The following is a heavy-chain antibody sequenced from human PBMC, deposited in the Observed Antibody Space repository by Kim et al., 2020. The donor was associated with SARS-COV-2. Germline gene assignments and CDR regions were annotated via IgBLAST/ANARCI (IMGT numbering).Heavy chain of an antibody. Sequence: GGSLRLSCAASGFTFSSYAMSWVRQAPGKGLEWVSAINSTGSTTYYTASENGRTTTTRDNKKNMELQQMNRLTAEATAIYYCAKRPGKHGNNIDL. J-gene: IGHJ2*01. CDR1: GFTFSSYA. V-gene: IGHV3-23*01. D-gene: IGHD1-1*01. CDR3: AKRPGKHGNNIDL. CDR2: INSTGSTT.